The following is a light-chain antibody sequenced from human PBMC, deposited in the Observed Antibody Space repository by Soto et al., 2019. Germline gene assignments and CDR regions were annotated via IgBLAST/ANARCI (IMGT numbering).Light chain of an antibody. CDR2: EVS. V-gene: IGLV2-8*01. Sequence: SALTQPASVSGSPGQSITISCTGTSSDVGGYNYVSWYQQHPGKAPKLMIYEVSKRPSGVPDRFSGSKSGNTASLTVSGLQAEDEADYYCSSYAGSNNYVFGTGTKVTV. J-gene: IGLJ1*01. CDR1: SSDVGGYNY. CDR3: SSYAGSNNYV.